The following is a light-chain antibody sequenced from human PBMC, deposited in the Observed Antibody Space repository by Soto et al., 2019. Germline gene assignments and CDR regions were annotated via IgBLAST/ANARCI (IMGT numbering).Light chain of an antibody. CDR3: QQYGKLPIT. J-gene: IGKJ5*01. Sequence: EIVMAQSPATLSVSPGERTTLACRASQSVNSNLGWYQQKPGQAPRLLIYGASTRAAGIPDRFSGSGSGTDFTLTISSLEPEDFAVYYCQQYGKLPITFGQGTRLEIK. CDR2: GAS. V-gene: IGKV3D-15*02. CDR1: QSVNSN.